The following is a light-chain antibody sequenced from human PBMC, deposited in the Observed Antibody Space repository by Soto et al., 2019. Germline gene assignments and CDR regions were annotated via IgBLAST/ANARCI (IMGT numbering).Light chain of an antibody. J-gene: IGKJ3*01. CDR1: QSISNY. Sequence: DIQMTQSPSSLSASVGDRVTITCRASQSISNYLAWYQQRPGKVPKLLIYAASTLETGIPSRFSGSGSGTDFSLSISGLQPEDVATYYWQNLYSAVFTCGRGTKVDVK. CDR2: AAS. CDR3: QNLYSAVFT. V-gene: IGKV1-27*01.